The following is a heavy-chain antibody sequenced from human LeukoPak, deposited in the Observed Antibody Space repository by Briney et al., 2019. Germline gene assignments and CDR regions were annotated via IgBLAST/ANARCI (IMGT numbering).Heavy chain of an antibody. CDR3: AAGGIYPLLDY. D-gene: IGHD1-26*01. V-gene: IGHV1-24*01. CDR2: FDPEHREA. J-gene: IGHJ4*02. CDR1: GYSLTDLS. Sequence: GASVKVSCKVSGYSLTDLSMHWVRQAPGNGLEWMGGFDPEHREAIYAQKFQGRVSMTEDTSTDTAYMELSSLRSEDTAVYYCAAGGIYPLLDYWGQGPLVTVSS.